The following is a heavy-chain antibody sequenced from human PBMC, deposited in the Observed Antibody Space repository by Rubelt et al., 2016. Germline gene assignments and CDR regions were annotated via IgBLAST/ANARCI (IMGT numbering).Heavy chain of an antibody. V-gene: IGHV4-59*01. CDR3: ASLHA. J-gene: IGHJ5*02. CDR2: IYYSGGT. Sequence: QVQLQESGPGLVKPSETLSLTCTVSGGFISRYYWSWIRQPPGKGLGGIGYIYYSGGTNYNPSRSSRVTISVDTSKNQFSLKLSSVTAADTAVYYCASLHAWGQGTLVTVSS. CDR1: GGFISRYY.